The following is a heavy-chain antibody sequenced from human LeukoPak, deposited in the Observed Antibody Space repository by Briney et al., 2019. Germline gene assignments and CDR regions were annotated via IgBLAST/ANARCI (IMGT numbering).Heavy chain of an antibody. J-gene: IGHJ3*02. CDR1: GFTFSSYA. D-gene: IGHD5-18*01. CDR2: ISGSGGST. V-gene: IGHV3-23*01. Sequence: PTGGSLRLSCAASGFTFSSYAMSWVRQAPGKGLEWVSAISGSGGSTYYADSVKGRFTISRDNSKNTLYLQMNSLRAEDTAVYYCASVDTAMVIPFDAFDIWGQGTMVTVSS. CDR3: ASVDTAMVIPFDAFDI.